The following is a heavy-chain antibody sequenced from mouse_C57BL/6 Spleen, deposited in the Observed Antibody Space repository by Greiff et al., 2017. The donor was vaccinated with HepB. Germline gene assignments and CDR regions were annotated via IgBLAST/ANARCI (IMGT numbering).Heavy chain of an antibody. CDR2: IDPSDSYT. D-gene: IGHD2-2*01. J-gene: IGHJ2*01. CDR1: GYTFTSYW. Sequence: VQLQQSGAELVMPGASVKLSCKASGYTFTSYWMHWVKQRPGQGLEWIGEIDPSDSYTNYNQKFKGKSTLTVDKSSSTAYMQLSSLTSEDSAVYYCARPSMVNYFDYWGQGTTLTVSS. CDR3: ARPSMVNYFDY. V-gene: IGHV1-69*01.